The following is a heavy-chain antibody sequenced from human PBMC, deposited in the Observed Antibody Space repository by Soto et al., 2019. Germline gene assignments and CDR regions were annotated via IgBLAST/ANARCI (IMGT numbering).Heavy chain of an antibody. CDR2: IYYSGST. CDR1: GGSISSGGYY. Sequence: SETLSLTCTVSGGSISSGGYYWSWIRQHPGKGLEWIGYIYYSGSTYYNPSLKSRVTISVDTSKNQFSLKLSSVTAADTAVYYCARVREQWLGGHDAFDIWGQGTMVTVSS. V-gene: IGHV4-31*03. CDR3: ARVREQWLGGHDAFDI. D-gene: IGHD6-19*01. J-gene: IGHJ3*02.